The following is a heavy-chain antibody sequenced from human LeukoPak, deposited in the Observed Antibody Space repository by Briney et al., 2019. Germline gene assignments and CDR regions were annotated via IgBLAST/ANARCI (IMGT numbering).Heavy chain of an antibody. D-gene: IGHD2-15*01. CDR2: INHSGST. CDR1: GGSFSGYY. Sequence: PSETLSLTCAVYGGSFSGYYWSWIRQPPGKGLEWIGEINHSGSTNYNPSLKSRVTISVDTSKNQFSLKLSSVTAADTAVYYCARGQGYCSGGSCYLVYWGQETLVTVSS. J-gene: IGHJ4*02. CDR3: ARGQGYCSGGSCYLVY. V-gene: IGHV4-34*01.